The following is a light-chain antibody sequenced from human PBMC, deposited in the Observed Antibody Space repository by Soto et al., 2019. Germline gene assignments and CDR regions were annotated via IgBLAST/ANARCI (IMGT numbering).Light chain of an antibody. CDR1: QSVGTR. V-gene: IGKV3-20*01. Sequence: TVLTQSPDTLSLSPGERATLSCWASQSVGTRLAWYQQRPGQPPRLLISGASSRATGIPDRFSGSGSATDFTLTIIRLEPEDFALYYCQHYGISPVTFGQGTRLEIK. J-gene: IGKJ5*01. CDR2: GAS. CDR3: QHYGISPVT.